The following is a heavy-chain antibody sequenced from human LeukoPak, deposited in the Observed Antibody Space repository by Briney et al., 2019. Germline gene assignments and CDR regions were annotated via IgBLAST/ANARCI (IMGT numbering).Heavy chain of an antibody. Sequence: GGSLRLSCTASGFTVYSNFMSWVRQAPGKGLAWVSVIRSGGSTHHAEFVKDRFTISRDNYKNTVYLQMNSLRVEDTAVYYCARAANWGWDPDGMDVWGPGTTVTVSS. CDR2: IRSGGST. D-gene: IGHD7-27*01. V-gene: IGHV3-66*01. J-gene: IGHJ6*02. CDR1: GFTVYSNF. CDR3: ARAANWGWDPDGMDV.